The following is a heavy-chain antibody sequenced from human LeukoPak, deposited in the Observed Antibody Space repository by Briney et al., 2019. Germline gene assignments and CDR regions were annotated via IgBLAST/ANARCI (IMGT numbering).Heavy chain of an antibody. CDR3: AKFIDYGGNSPYFDY. J-gene: IGHJ4*02. CDR2: ISGSGDST. CDR1: GFTFSSYA. D-gene: IGHD4-23*01. V-gene: IGHV3-23*01. Sequence: SGGSLRLSCAASGFTFSSYAMSWVRQAPGKGLEWVSAISGSGDSTYYADSVKGRFTISRDNSKNTLYLQMNSLRAEDTAVYYCAKFIDYGGNSPYFDYWGQGTLVTVSS.